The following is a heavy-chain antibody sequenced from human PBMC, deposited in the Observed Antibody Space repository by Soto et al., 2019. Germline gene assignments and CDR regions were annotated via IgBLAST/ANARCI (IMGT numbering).Heavy chain of an antibody. J-gene: IGHJ4*02. Sequence: XXTLSLSCAVSGDSVTSNVWRSWARQPPGKGLEWIGEAYHNGLTDYNPSLKSRVTMSVDTSKNEFSLKLTSLTAADTAIYYCARDAAVPGESDRFDYWGQGTLVTVSS. CDR2: AYHNGLT. CDR1: GDSVTSNVW. V-gene: IGHV4-4*02. D-gene: IGHD6-19*01. CDR3: ARDAAVPGESDRFDY.